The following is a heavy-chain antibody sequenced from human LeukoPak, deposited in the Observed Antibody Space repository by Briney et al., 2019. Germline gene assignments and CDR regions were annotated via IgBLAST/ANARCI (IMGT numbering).Heavy chain of an antibody. J-gene: IGHJ4*02. D-gene: IGHD6-13*01. CDR2: IYHSGST. Sequence: SETLSLTCAVSGYSISSGYYWGWIRQPPGKGLEWIGSIYHSGSTYYNPPLKSRVTISVDTSKNQFSLKLSSVTAADTAVYYCARVPGSSSWYQPRLLWGYFDYWGQGTLVTVSS. CDR1: GYSISSGYY. V-gene: IGHV4-38-2*01. CDR3: ARVPGSSSWYQPRLLWGYFDY.